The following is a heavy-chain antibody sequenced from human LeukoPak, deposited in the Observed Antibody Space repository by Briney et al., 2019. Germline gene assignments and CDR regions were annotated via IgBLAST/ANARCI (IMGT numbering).Heavy chain of an antibody. J-gene: IGHJ4*02. CDR2: IRYDGSNK. D-gene: IGHD5-18*01. Sequence: GGSLRLSCAASGFTFSTYGMHWVRQAPGKGLEWVAFIRYDGSNKYYADSVKGRFTISRDNSKNTLYLQMNSLRAEETAVYYCAKAHSYGYAAPDYWGQGTLVTVSS. CDR1: GFTFSTYG. V-gene: IGHV3-30*02. CDR3: AKAHSYGYAAPDY.